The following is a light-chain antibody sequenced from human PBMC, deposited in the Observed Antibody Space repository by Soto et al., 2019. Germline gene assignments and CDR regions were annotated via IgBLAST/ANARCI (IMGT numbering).Light chain of an antibody. CDR3: QQGDSFPIT. Sequence: DLQMTQSPSSVSASVGDRVTITCRASQSISSSLAWYQQKPGTVPKLLIYATSSLQSGVPSRFSGSGASTECTLSITSLHSEDFGTYYCQQGDSFPITFGRGTRLEFK. CDR2: ATS. V-gene: IGKV1-12*01. J-gene: IGKJ5*01. CDR1: QSISSS.